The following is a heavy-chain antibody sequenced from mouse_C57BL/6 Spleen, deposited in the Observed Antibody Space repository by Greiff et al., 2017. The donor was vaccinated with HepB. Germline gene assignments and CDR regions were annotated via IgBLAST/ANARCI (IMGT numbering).Heavy chain of an antibody. J-gene: IGHJ4*01. Sequence: QVHVKQSGAELVKPGASVKISCKASGYTFTDYYINWVKQRPGQGLEWIGKIGPGSGSTYYNEKFKGKATLTADKSSSTAYMQLSSLTSEDSAVYCCAKLRRYAMDYWGQGTSVTVSS. CDR2: IGPGSGST. CDR3: AKLRRYAMDY. D-gene: IGHD2-12*01. CDR1: GYTFTDYY. V-gene: IGHV1-77*01.